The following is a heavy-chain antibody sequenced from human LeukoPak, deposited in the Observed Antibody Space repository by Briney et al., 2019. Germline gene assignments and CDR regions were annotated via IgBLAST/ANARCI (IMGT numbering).Heavy chain of an antibody. Sequence: PSKTLSLTCAVYGGSFSGYYWSWIRQPPGKGLEWIGEINHSGSTNYNPSLKSRVTISVDTSKNQFSLKLSSVTAADTAVYYCARFRYNWNYFDYWGQGTLVTVSS. CDR2: INHSGST. CDR3: ARFRYNWNYFDY. J-gene: IGHJ4*02. CDR1: GGSFSGYY. V-gene: IGHV4-34*01. D-gene: IGHD1-20*01.